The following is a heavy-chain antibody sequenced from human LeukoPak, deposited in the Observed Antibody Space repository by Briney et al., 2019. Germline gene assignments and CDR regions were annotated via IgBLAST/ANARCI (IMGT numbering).Heavy chain of an antibody. J-gene: IGHJ6*03. Sequence: SQTLSLTCTVSGGSISSGSYSWSWFRQPARKGREWIGRIYTSGSANYNPSLKSRVTISVDTSKNQFSLKLSSVTAADTAVYYCARDYDFWSGDMDVWGKGTTVTVSS. CDR3: ARDYDFWSGDMDV. D-gene: IGHD3-3*01. CDR2: IYTSGSA. CDR1: GGSISSGSYS. V-gene: IGHV4-61*02.